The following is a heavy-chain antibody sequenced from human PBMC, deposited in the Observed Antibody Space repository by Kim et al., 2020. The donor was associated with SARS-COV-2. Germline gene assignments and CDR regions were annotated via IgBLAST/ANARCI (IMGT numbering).Heavy chain of an antibody. D-gene: IGHD6-13*01. CDR3: ARDPSAIAAAGDLDY. Sequence: GGSLRLSCAASGFTFSSHWMSWVRQAPGKGLEWVANIKQDGSEKYYVDSVKGRFTISRDNAKNSLYLQMNSLRAEDTAVYYCARDPSAIAAAGDLDYWGQGTLVTVSS. V-gene: IGHV3-7*01. CDR2: IKQDGSEK. J-gene: IGHJ4*02. CDR1: GFTFSSHW.